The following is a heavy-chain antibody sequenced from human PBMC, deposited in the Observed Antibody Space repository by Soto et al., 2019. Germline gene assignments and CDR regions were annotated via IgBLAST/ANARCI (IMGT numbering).Heavy chain of an antibody. D-gene: IGHD6-13*01. Sequence: GGSLRLSCAASGFTFSSYWMSWVRQAPGKGLEWVANIKQDGSEKYYVDSVKGRFTISRDNAKNSLYLQMNSLRAEDTAVYYCARYIAAAEYYFDYWGQGTLVTVSS. CDR3: ARYIAAAEYYFDY. CDR1: GFTFSSYW. CDR2: IKQDGSEK. V-gene: IGHV3-7*05. J-gene: IGHJ4*02.